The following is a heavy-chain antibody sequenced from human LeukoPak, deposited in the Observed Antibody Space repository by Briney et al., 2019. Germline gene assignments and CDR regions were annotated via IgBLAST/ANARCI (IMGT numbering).Heavy chain of an antibody. D-gene: IGHD3-10*01. Sequence: SETLSLTCTVAGGSISSYYWSWIRQPAGKGLEWIGRIYTSGSTNYNPSLKSRVTISVDKSKNQFSLKLSFVTAADTAVYYCARSGADYYALFDYWGQGTLVTVSS. CDR3: ARSGADYYALFDY. J-gene: IGHJ4*02. CDR2: IYTSGST. V-gene: IGHV4-4*07. CDR1: GGSISSYY.